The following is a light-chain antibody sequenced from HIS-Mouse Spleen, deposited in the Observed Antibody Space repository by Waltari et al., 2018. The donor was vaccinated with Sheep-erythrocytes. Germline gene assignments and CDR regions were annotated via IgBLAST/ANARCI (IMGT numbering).Light chain of an antibody. CDR3: SSYAGSSTWV. J-gene: IGLJ3*02. CDR2: EVS. Sequence: QSALTQPPSASGSPGQSVTISCTGTSSDVGGYNYVSWYQQHPGKAPKLMIYEVSKRPSGFPDRFAGSKSGNTASLTVSGLQAEDEADYYCSSYAGSSTWVFGGGTKLTVL. V-gene: IGLV2-8*01. CDR1: SSDVGGYNY.